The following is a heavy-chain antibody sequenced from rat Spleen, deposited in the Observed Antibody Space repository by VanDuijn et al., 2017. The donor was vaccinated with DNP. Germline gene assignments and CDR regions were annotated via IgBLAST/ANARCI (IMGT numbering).Heavy chain of an antibody. CDR2: ISSEGSST. CDR1: GFDFRKYG. V-gene: IGHV5-22*01. Sequence: EVQLVESGGGLVQPGRSLTLSCAASGFDFRKYGMAWVRQAPTKGLEWVAYISSEGSSTDYGDSVKGRFTISRDNAKSTLYLQMNSLRSEDTATYYCARGVYYYSATYWYFDFWGQGTMVSVSS. J-gene: IGHJ1*01. D-gene: IGHD1-1*01. CDR3: ARGVYYYSATYWYFDF.